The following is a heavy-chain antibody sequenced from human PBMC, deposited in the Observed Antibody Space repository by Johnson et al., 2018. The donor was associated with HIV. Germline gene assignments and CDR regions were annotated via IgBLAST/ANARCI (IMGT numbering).Heavy chain of an antibody. CDR1: GFTFDDYG. CDR2: INWNGGSI. D-gene: IGHD3-3*01. J-gene: IGHJ3*02. Sequence: VQLVESGGGVVRPGGSLRLSCAASGFTFDDYGMSWVRQAPGTGLEWVSGINWNGGSIGYADSMQGRSTISRDNAKKSLYLQMNSLRAEDTALYYCARARTYYNFWSDAFDIWGQGTMVTVSS. V-gene: IGHV3-20*04. CDR3: ARARTYYNFWSDAFDI.